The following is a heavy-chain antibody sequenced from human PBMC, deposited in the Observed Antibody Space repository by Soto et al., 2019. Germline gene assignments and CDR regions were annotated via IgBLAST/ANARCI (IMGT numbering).Heavy chain of an antibody. J-gene: IGHJ4*02. V-gene: IGHV1-69*01. Sequence: QVQLVQSGAEVKKPGSSVKVSCKASGGTFSSYAISWVRQAPGQGLEWMGGIIPIFGTANYAQKFQGRVTITADESTSTAYVELSSLRSEDTAVYYCARDVGFCSGGSCYEFGYWGQGTLVTVSS. CDR3: ARDVGFCSGGSCYEFGY. CDR2: IIPIFGTA. D-gene: IGHD2-15*01. CDR1: GGTFSSYA.